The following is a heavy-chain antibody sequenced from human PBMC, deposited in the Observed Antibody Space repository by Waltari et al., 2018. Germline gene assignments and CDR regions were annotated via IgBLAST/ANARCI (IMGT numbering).Heavy chain of an antibody. CDR3: ARGREPGLVVLPADV. CDR1: GGTFRSYA. CDR2: IIPCLDVT. J-gene: IGHJ6*02. D-gene: IGHD2-2*01. V-gene: IGHV1-69*09. Sequence: QVQLVQSEAEVKKPGSSVKVHCRASGGTFRSYAITWVRLAPGQGLEWMGRIIPCLDVTKYAGNFQGRVTFTADQSTGTAFMELSSLRSDDTAVYYCARGREPGLVVLPADVWGQGTTVTVAS.